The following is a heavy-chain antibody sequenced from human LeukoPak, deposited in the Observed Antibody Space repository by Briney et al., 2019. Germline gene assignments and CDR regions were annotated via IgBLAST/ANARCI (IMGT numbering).Heavy chain of an antibody. V-gene: IGHV3-30-3*01. CDR1: GFTFSSYA. J-gene: IGHJ4*02. CDR3: AREGSSGWSDYFDY. CDR2: ISYDGSNK. Sequence: GGSLRLSCAASGFTFSSYAMHWVRQAPGKGLEWVAVISYDGSNKYYADSVKGRFTISRDNSKNTLYLQMNSLRAEDTAVYYCAREGSSGWSDYFDYWGQGTLVTVSS. D-gene: IGHD3-22*01.